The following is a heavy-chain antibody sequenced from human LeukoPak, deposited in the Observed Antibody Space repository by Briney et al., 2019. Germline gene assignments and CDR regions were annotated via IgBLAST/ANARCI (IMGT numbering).Heavy chain of an antibody. CDR2: IYPGDSDT. J-gene: IGHJ4*02. CDR1: GYTFITYW. Sequence: GESLKISCKGSGYTFITYWIGWLRQMPGKGLEWMGIIYPGDSDTRYSPSFQGQVTISADKSISTAYLQWSSLKASDTAMYYCARQLSSGYYYDWVYWGQGTLVTVSS. D-gene: IGHD3-22*01. CDR3: ARQLSSGYYYDWVY. V-gene: IGHV5-51*01.